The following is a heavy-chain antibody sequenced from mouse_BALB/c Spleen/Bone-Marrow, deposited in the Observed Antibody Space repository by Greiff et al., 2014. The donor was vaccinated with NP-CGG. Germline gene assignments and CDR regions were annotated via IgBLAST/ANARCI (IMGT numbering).Heavy chain of an antibody. V-gene: IGHV14-1*02. D-gene: IGHD2-14*01. CDR3: VAYYRYEYYFDY. J-gene: IGHJ2*01. Sequence: VQLQQSGAELVRPGALVKLSCKASGFNIKDYYMHWVKQRPEQGLEWIGWIDPENGNTIYDPKFLGKASITADTSSNTAYLQLSSLTSEDTAVYYCVAYYRYEYYFDYWGQGTTLTVSS. CDR1: GFNIKDYY. CDR2: IDPENGNT.